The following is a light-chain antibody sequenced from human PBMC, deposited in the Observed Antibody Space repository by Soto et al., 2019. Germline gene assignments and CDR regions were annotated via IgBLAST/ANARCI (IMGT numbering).Light chain of an antibody. CDR2: SDN. J-gene: IGLJ2*01. CDR1: SSNIGSNA. V-gene: IGLV1-44*01. Sequence: QSVLTQPPSASGTPGQRVTISCSGSSSNIGSNAVNWYQQLPGTAPKLLIYSDNQRPSGVPGRFSGSKSGTSASLAFSGLQSEDEADYYCAAWDDSLTAVVFGGGTKSPS. CDR3: AAWDDSLTAVV.